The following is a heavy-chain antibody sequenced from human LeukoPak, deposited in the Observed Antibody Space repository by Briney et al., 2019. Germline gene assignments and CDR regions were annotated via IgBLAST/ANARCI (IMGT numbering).Heavy chain of an antibody. J-gene: IGHJ4*02. CDR2: IWYDGSNK. D-gene: IGHD1-14*01. V-gene: IGHV3-33*01. Sequence: GGSLRLSCAASGFTFSSYGMHWVRQAPGKGLEWVAVIWYDGSNKYYADSVKGRFTISRDNSKNTLYLQMNSLRAEDMAVYYCAREKGRSTGFGFDYWGQGTLVTVSS. CDR3: AREKGRSTGFGFDY. CDR1: GFTFSSYG.